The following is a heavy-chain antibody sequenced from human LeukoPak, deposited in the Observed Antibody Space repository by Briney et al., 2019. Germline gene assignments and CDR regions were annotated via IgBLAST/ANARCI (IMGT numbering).Heavy chain of an antibody. D-gene: IGHD6-19*01. J-gene: IGHJ6*03. CDR1: GGSISSYY. CDR3: ARTVAGTEYQDYYYYMDV. Sequence: PSETLPLTCTVSGGSISSYYWSWIRQPPGKGLEWIGYIHYSGTTNYNPSLKSRVTISVDTSKNQFSLKLSSVTAADTAVYYCARTVAGTEYQDYYYYMDVWGKGTTVTVSS. CDR2: IHYSGTT. V-gene: IGHV4-59*01.